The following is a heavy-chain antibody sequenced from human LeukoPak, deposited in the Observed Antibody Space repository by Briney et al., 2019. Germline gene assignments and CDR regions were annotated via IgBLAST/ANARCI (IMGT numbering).Heavy chain of an antibody. CDR1: GFTFSSYA. V-gene: IGHV3-23*01. J-gene: IGHJ5*02. Sequence: GGSLRLSCAASGFTFSSYAMSWVRQAPGRGLEWVSTISGNGGDIYYAESVKGRFTISRDNSKSTLFLQMNSLRAEDTAVYYCASRHPDIAAPWGLGTLVTVSS. CDR2: ISGNGGDI. D-gene: IGHD6-13*01. CDR3: ASRHPDIAAP.